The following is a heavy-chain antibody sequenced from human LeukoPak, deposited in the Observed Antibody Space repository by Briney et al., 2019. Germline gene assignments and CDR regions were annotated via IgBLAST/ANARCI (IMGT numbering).Heavy chain of an antibody. CDR3: AIAAAGTEDFDY. D-gene: IGHD6-13*01. V-gene: IGHV1-8*01. CDR2: MNPNSGNT. J-gene: IGHJ4*02. Sequence: ASVKVSCKASGYTFTSYDINWVRQATVQGLEWMGWMNPNSGNTGYAQKFQGRVTMTRNTSISTAYMELSSLRSEDTAVYYCAIAAAGTEDFDYWGQGTLVTVSS. CDR1: GYTFTSYD.